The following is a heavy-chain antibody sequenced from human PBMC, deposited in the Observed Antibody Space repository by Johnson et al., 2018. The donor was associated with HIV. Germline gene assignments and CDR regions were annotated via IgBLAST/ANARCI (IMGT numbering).Heavy chain of an antibody. CDR1: GFTFSSYA. J-gene: IGHJ3*02. CDR2: ISYGGNKQ. Sequence: QEKLVESGGGVVQPGRSLRLSCAASGFTFSSYAMHWVRQPPGKGLEWVAVISYGGNKQYYVDSVEGRFTISRDNSKDTLYLQMNNLTTEDTAVYSCARDRRLREDSFDIWGQGTMVTVSS. CDR3: ARDRRLREDSFDI. D-gene: IGHD4-17*01. V-gene: IGHV3-30-3*01.